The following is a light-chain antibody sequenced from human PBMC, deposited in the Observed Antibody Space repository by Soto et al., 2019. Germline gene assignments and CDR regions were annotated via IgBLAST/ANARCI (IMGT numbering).Light chain of an antibody. Sequence: QSALTQPASVSGSPGQSITITCTGTSSDVGGYNYVSWYQQHPGKAPKLMIYEVSNRPSGVSNRFSGSKSGNTASLTISGLQAEDEADYYCSSLSVFGTGTKLTVL. CDR1: SSDVGGYNY. J-gene: IGLJ1*01. CDR2: EVS. CDR3: SSLSV. V-gene: IGLV2-14*01.